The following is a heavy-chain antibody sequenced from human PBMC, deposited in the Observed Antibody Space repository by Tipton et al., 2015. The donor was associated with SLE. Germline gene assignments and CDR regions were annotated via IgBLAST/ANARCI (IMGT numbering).Heavy chain of an antibody. J-gene: IGHJ4*02. D-gene: IGHD2-15*01. CDR1: GGSISSNRW. V-gene: IGHV4-4*02. Sequence: TLSLTCVVSGGSISSNRWWSWVRQAPGKGLEWIGQIYHTGTTYHNPSLRSRVSVSVDKSKNQFSLMLSSVTAADTAVYYCARGCSGTSCYWGDDWGQGSLVIVSS. CDR2: IYHTGTT. CDR3: ARGCSGTSCYWGDD.